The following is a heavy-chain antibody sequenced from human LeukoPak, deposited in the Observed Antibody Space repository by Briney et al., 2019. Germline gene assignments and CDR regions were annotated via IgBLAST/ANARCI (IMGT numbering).Heavy chain of an antibody. CDR1: GYIFTNYW. D-gene: IGHD6-25*01. CDR2: IYPGDSDT. Sequence: KVGESLQISCKGSGYIFTNYWIGWVRPMPGKGLEWMGIIYPGDSDTRYSPSFQGQVIISADKSISTAYLQWSSLKASDTAMYYCARRSAAAPDYWGQGTLVTVSS. CDR3: ARRSAAAPDY. V-gene: IGHV5-51*01. J-gene: IGHJ4*02.